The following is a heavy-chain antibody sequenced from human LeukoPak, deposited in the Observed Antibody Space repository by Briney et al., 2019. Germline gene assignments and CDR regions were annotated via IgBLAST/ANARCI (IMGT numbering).Heavy chain of an antibody. CDR2: IDPSDSYT. CDR3: ASTYCSSTSCYGHQGAFDI. V-gene: IGHV5-10-1*04. CDR1: RYSFTSYW. Sequence: GESLKISCKGSRYSFTSYWINWVRQMPGKGLEWMGRIDPSDSYTNYSPSFQGQVTISADKSISTAYLQWSSLKASDTAMYYCASTYCSSTSCYGHQGAFDIWGQGTMVTVSS. J-gene: IGHJ3*02. D-gene: IGHD2-2*01.